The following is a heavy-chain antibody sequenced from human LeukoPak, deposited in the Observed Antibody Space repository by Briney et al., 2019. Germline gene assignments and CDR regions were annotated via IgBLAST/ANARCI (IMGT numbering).Heavy chain of an antibody. CDR1: GGSISSGGYS. CDR2: IYHSGST. Sequence: SQTLSLTCAVSGGSISSGGYSWSWIRQPPGKGLEWIGYIYHSGSTYYNPSLKSRVTISVDRSKNQFSLKLSSVTAADTAVYYCARDCRSLRGYSYGLTDYWGQGTLVTVSS. CDR3: ARDCRSLRGYSYGLTDY. V-gene: IGHV4-30-2*01. J-gene: IGHJ4*02. D-gene: IGHD5-18*01.